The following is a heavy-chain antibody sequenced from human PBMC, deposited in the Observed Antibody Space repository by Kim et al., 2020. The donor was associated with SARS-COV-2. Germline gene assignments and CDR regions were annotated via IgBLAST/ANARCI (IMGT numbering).Heavy chain of an antibody. Sequence: KCRFTISRANSRNTLYLQMNSLRAEDTAVYYCARDKKGLSYYYYGMDVWGQGTTVTVSS. V-gene: IGHV3-30*01. J-gene: IGHJ6*02. CDR3: ARDKKGLSYYYYGMDV. D-gene: IGHD3-10*01.